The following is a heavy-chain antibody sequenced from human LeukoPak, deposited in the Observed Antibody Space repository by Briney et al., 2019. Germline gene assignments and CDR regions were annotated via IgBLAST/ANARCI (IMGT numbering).Heavy chain of an antibody. J-gene: IGHJ6*02. D-gene: IGHD2-15*01. CDR2: INHSGST. V-gene: IGHV4-34*01. CDR1: GGSFSGYY. CDR3: ARGPIYCSGGSWPPHGMDV. Sequence: SETLSLTCAVYGGSFSGYYWSWIRQPPGKGLEWTGEINHSGSTNYNPSLKSRVTISIDTSKNQFSLKLSSVTAADTAVYYCARGPIYCSGGSWPPHGMDVWGQGTTVTVSS.